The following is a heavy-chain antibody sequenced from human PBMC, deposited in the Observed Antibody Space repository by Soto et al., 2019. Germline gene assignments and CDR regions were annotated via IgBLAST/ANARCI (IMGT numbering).Heavy chain of an antibody. J-gene: IGHJ4*02. Sequence: QVQLVQSGAEVKKPGASVKVSCKASGYTFTNYGITWVRQAPEQGLEWMGWISAYNGDTNYAQKLQARVTMTTDTSTTTAYMELRGLTSDDTAVYYCARGFCSGGICYPNDFWGQGTLVTVSS. CDR3: ARGFCSGGICYPNDF. CDR2: ISAYNGDT. V-gene: IGHV1-18*01. D-gene: IGHD2-15*01. CDR1: GYTFTNYG.